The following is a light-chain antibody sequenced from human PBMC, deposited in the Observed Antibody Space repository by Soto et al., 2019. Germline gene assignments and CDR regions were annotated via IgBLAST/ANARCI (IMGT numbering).Light chain of an antibody. CDR2: GAS. J-gene: IGKJ1*01. Sequence: EIVLTQSPGALSLSPGERATLSCRASQSVSSSYLAWYQQKPGQAPRLLIYGASSRATGIPDRFSGSGSETDFTLTISSLQPEDFATYSCQQSYSTTWTFGQGIKVDIK. CDR1: QSVSSSY. V-gene: IGKV3-20*01. CDR3: QQSYSTTWT.